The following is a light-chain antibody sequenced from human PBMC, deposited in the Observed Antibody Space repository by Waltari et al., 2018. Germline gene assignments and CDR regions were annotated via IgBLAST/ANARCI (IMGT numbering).Light chain of an antibody. CDR1: QTISTN. J-gene: IGKJ2*01. CDR2: GAS. CDR3: QQYNNWPYT. Sequence: EIVMTQSPATLSVSPVERATLSCRASQTISTNLAWYQQTPGQAPRLLIYGASTRATGIPARFSGSGSGTEFTLTISSLQSEDFAVYYCQQYNNWPYTFGQGTKLQIK. V-gene: IGKV3-15*01.